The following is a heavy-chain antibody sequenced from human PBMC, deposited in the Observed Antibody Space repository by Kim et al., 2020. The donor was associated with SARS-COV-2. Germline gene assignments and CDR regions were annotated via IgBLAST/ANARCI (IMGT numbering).Heavy chain of an antibody. Sequence: GVSLKISCKGSGYSFTSYWIGWVRQMPGKGLEWLGIIYSGDSDTRYSPSFQGQVTISADKSISTAYLQWSSLKASDTAMYYCARLDTAMVNYYYYGMDVWVQGTTVTVSS. D-gene: IGHD5-18*01. CDR3: ARLDTAMVNYYYYGMDV. V-gene: IGHV5-51*01. CDR1: GYSFTSYW. J-gene: IGHJ6*02. CDR2: IYSGDSDT.